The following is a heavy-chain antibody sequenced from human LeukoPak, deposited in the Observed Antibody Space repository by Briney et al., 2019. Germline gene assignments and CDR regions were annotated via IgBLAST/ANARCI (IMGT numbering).Heavy chain of an antibody. J-gene: IGHJ4*02. CDR2: IYYSGRT. Sequence: SETLSLTCSVSGGSISTYYWSWIRQPPGKGLEWIGYIYYSGRTNYNPSHKTRVTMSVDTSKNQFSLKLSSVTAADTAVYYCARDNGYYTGGIFDYWGQGALVTVAS. V-gene: IGHV4-59*01. D-gene: IGHD3-3*01. CDR3: ARDNGYYTGGIFDY. CDR1: GGSISTYY.